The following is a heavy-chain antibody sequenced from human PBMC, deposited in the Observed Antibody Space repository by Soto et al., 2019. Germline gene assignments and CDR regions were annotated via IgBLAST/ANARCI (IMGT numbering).Heavy chain of an antibody. CDR1: GFTFSSYS. Sequence: PGGSLRLSCAASGFTFSSYSMIWVRQAPGKGLEWVSYISSSSSTIYYADSVKGRFTISRDNAKNSLYLQMNSLRDEDTAVYYCARDLQTTTGYYYGMDVWGQGTTVTVSS. D-gene: IGHD1-1*01. CDR3: ARDLQTTTGYYYGMDV. CDR2: ISSSSSTI. J-gene: IGHJ6*02. V-gene: IGHV3-48*02.